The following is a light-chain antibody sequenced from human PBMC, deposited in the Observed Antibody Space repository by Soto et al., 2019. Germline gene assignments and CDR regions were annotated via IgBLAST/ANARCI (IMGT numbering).Light chain of an antibody. CDR3: TSFRSGSTL. CDR1: SSDVGGYNY. Sequence: QSVLTQPASVSGSPGQSITISCTGTSSDVGGYNYVSWYQQHPGKAPKLMIYEVSNRPSGVSNRFSGSKSGNTASLTISGLQAEDEADYYCTSFRSGSTLFGTGTNVTVL. CDR2: EVS. J-gene: IGLJ1*01. V-gene: IGLV2-14*01.